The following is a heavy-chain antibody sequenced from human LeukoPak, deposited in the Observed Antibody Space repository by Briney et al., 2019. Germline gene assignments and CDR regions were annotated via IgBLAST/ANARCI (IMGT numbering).Heavy chain of an antibody. CDR2: IRYDGSSY. D-gene: IGHD4-11*01. CDR1: GIMFNTFG. V-gene: IGHV3-30*02. Sequence: PGGSLRLSCEVSGIMFNTFGMHWVRQTPGKGLEGVAFIRYDGSSYFYADSVKGRFTISRDDSKDTVYVQMTSLRPEDTAVYYCAIGARSYSTCPLHIGEFWGQGTPVTVSS. J-gene: IGHJ4*02. CDR3: AIGARSYSTCPLHIGEF.